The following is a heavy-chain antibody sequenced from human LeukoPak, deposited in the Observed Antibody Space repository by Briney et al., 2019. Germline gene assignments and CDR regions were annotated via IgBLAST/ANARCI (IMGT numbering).Heavy chain of an antibody. Sequence: PSETLSLTCAVYGGSLSDYSWSWIRQPPGKGLEWIGKINHSGSTNYNPSLKSRVTISVDTSKNQFSLKLSSVTAADTAFYYCARVPGRPAAVFDYWGQGTLVTVSS. CDR2: INHSGST. V-gene: IGHV4-34*01. J-gene: IGHJ4*02. CDR1: GGSLSDYS. CDR3: ARVPGRPAAVFDY. D-gene: IGHD2-2*01.